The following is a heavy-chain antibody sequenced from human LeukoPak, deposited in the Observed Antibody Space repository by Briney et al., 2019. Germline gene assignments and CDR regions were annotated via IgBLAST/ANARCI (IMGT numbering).Heavy chain of an antibody. J-gene: IGHJ4*02. CDR3: ARDPNQYEAVHAFHY. Sequence: ASVKVSCKASGYTFSNYVLTWVRQAPGQGLEWMGRISTYTGNSNYAQKFQDRVTMTTDTSTSTAYMELRSLRSDDTAVYYCARDPNQYEAVHAFHYWGQGTLVTVSS. V-gene: IGHV1-18*01. D-gene: IGHD2-8*01. CDR1: GYTFSNYV. CDR2: ISTYTGNS.